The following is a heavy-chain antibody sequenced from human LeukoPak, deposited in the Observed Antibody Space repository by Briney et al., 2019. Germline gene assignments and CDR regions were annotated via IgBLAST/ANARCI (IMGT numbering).Heavy chain of an antibody. D-gene: IGHD3-16*02. CDR2: IWYDGSNK. CDR1: GFTFSSYG. Sequence: GGSLRLSCAASGFTFSSYGMHWVRQAPGKGLEWVAVIWYDGSNKYYADSVKGRFTISRDNSKNTLYLQMNSLRAEDTAVYYCVRDGRITFGGVIAPRGYGMDVWGQGTTVTVSS. J-gene: IGHJ6*02. CDR3: VRDGRITFGGVIAPRGYGMDV. V-gene: IGHV3-33*01.